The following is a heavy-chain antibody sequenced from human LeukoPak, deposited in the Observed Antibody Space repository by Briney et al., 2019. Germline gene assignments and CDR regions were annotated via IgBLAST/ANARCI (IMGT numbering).Heavy chain of an antibody. D-gene: IGHD1-26*01. Sequence: GGSLRLSCEASGLIVSANFMNWVRQAPGKGLEWGAVMYSVGTTYYADSVKGRFTVSRDPSKNTLYLQMDSLRVEDTAVYYCARDLSAYSYGFGGDCWGQGTRVIVSS. J-gene: IGHJ4*02. CDR2: MYSVGTT. CDR3: ARDLSAYSYGFGGDC. V-gene: IGHV3-66*01. CDR1: GLIVSANF.